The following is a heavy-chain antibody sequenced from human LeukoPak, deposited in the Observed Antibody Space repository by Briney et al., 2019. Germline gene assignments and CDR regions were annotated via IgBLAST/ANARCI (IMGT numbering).Heavy chain of an antibody. J-gene: IGHJ4*02. CDR1: GYTFTSYD. Sequence: ASVKVSCKASGYTFTSYDINWVRQAPGQGLEWMGWISANNGNTNHVQKLQGRVTMTTDTSTSTAYMELRSLRSDDTAVYYCTRGVGSITYLDYWGQGTLVTVSS. CDR2: ISANNGNT. V-gene: IGHV1-18*01. D-gene: IGHD1-20*01. CDR3: TRGVGSITYLDY.